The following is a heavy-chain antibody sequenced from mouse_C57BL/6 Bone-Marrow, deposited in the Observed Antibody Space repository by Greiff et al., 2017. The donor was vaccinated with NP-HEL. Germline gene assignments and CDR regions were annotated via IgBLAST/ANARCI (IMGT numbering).Heavy chain of an antibody. Sequence: EVQLQQSGAELVRPGASVKLSCTASGFNIKDDYMHWVKQRPEQGLEWIGWIDPENGDTEYASKFQGKATITADTSSNTAYRKLSSLTSEDTAVYYCTRWLPYYFDYWGQGTTLTVSS. J-gene: IGHJ2*01. CDR3: TRWLPYYFDY. V-gene: IGHV14-4*01. CDR2: IDPENGDT. CDR1: GFNIKDDY. D-gene: IGHD2-3*01.